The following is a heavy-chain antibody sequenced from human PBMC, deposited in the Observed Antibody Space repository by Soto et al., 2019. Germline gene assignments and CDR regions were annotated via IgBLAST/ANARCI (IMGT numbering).Heavy chain of an antibody. V-gene: IGHV1-2*02. CDR2: INANSGGT. D-gene: IGHD2-2*02. CDR1: GYTFTGYD. CDR3: ARSQSTRVGGLYKDV. J-gene: IGHJ6*02. Sequence: ASVKVSCKASGYTFTGYDMHWVRQAPGQGLEWMGWINANSGGTHYAQKFQGRVTMTRDTSISTAYMELSRLRPDDTAVYYCARSQSTRVGGLYKDVWGQGTTVTVSS.